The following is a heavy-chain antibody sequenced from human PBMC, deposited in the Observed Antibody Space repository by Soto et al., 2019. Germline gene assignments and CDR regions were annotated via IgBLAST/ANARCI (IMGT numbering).Heavy chain of an antibody. CDR1: GFTFSSYS. D-gene: IGHD3-22*01. CDR3: ARDRQKSSGYYDQDAFDI. CDR2: ISSSSSYI. J-gene: IGHJ3*02. Sequence: EVQLVESGGGLVKPGGSLRLSCAASGFTFSSYSMNWVRQAPGKGLEWVSSISSSSSYIYYADSVKGRFTISRDNAKNSLYLQMNSLRAEDTAVYYCARDRQKSSGYYDQDAFDIWGQGTMVTVSS. V-gene: IGHV3-21*01.